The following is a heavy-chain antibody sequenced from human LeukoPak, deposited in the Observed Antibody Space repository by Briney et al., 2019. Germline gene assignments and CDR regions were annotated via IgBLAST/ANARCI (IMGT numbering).Heavy chain of an antibody. Sequence: GGSLRLSCAVSGLTFRSYWMSWVRQAPGKGLEWVANINQDGSEKYFLDTVRGRFTISRDNAKNSLALQMNTLRAEDTAVYYCARERDGRFFDYWGQGTLVTVSS. CDR2: INQDGSEK. D-gene: IGHD5-24*01. V-gene: IGHV3-7*01. CDR3: ARERDGRFFDY. J-gene: IGHJ4*02. CDR1: GLTFRSYW.